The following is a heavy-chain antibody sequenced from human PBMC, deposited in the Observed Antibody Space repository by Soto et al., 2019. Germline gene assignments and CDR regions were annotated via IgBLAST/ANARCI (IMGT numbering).Heavy chain of an antibody. V-gene: IGHV1-46*03. Sequence: QVQLVQSGAEVKKPGASVKVSCKASGYTFTNYYLHWVRQAPGQGLEWMGIINPSGGSTTYAQKFQGRVTVTRDTSTSTAYMELSSLRSEDTAVYYCARGQYFQDSSDFPLHYWGQGSLVTVSS. CDR2: INPSGGST. CDR3: ARGQYFQDSSDFPLHY. J-gene: IGHJ4*02. D-gene: IGHD3-22*01. CDR1: GYTFTNYY.